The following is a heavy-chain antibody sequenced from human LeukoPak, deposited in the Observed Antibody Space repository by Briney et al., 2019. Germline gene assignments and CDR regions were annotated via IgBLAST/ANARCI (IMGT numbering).Heavy chain of an antibody. D-gene: IGHD3-22*01. V-gene: IGHV1-8*03. CDR2: INTKSGMT. CDR3: ARVDGSVDY. Sequence: ASVKVSCKASGYTFTRYDINWVRQATGQGLEWMGLINTKSGMTGHAQKFQGRITITKDTSISTVYMELSSLSSEDTAVYFCARVDGSVDYWGQGTLVTVSS. CDR1: GYTFTRYD. J-gene: IGHJ4*02.